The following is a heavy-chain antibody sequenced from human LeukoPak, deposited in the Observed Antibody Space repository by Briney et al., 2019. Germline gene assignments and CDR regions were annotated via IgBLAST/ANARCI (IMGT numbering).Heavy chain of an antibody. CDR3: ARDSFEVVTAIPFNY. V-gene: IGHV3-23*01. CDR2: ISGSGDGT. Sequence: GGSLRLSCAASGFTFDNYAMIWVRLAPGRGLEYVSVISGSGDGTYSADSVRGRFTISRDNSKNTLYLEMNSLRVEDTAVYYCARDSFEVVTAIPFNYWGQGTLVTVSS. J-gene: IGHJ4*02. CDR1: GFTFDNYA. D-gene: IGHD2-21*02.